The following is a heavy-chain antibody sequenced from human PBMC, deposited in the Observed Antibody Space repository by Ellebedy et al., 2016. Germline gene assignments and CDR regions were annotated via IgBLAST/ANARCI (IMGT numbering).Heavy chain of an antibody. CDR3: ARPGYSSSSNQLDY. J-gene: IGHJ4*02. Sequence: ASVKVSCXASGYTFTSYGISWVRQAPGQGLEWMGWISAYNGNTNYAQKLQGRVTMTTDTSTSTAYMELRSLRSDDTAVYYCARPGYSSSSNQLDYWGQGTLVTVSS. V-gene: IGHV1-18*01. CDR1: GYTFTSYG. D-gene: IGHD6-13*01. CDR2: ISAYNGNT.